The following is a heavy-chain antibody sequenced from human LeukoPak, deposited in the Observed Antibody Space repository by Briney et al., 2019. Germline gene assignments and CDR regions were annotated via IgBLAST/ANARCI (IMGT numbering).Heavy chain of an antibody. J-gene: IGHJ4*02. Sequence: PGTSLRLSCASSGFTCRTTGVHWVRQGPGKGLEWVALMSSDGINTYYADSVKGRFTVSRDSSRDTLYLQMNSVRPDDTAVYYCAKDHSDSGRAFEYWGRGTLVTVSS. CDR1: GFTCRTTG. D-gene: IGHD1-26*01. CDR3: AKDHSDSGRAFEY. CDR2: MSSDGINT. V-gene: IGHV3-30*18.